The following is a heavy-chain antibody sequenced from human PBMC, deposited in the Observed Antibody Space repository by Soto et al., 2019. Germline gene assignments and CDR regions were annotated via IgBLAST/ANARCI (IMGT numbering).Heavy chain of an antibody. V-gene: IGHV4-59*01. CDR3: ARVGHLNVYYGSDY. Sequence: QVQLQASGPGLVKPSETLSLICTVSGGSIRDSYWTWIRQPPGKGLEWIGYVSSSGTTKYSPSLKSRVTMSVDTSKNQFSLKVNSVTTADTAVYSCARVGHLNVYYGSDYWGQGILVTVSS. CDR2: VSSSGTT. J-gene: IGHJ4*02. CDR1: GGSIRDSY. D-gene: IGHD1-26*01.